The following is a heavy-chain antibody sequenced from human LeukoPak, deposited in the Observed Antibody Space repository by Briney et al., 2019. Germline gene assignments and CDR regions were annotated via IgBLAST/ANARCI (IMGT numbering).Heavy chain of an antibody. CDR2: IYHSGST. J-gene: IGHJ6*02. CDR1: GGSISNGGYS. CDR3: ARSYDTTDYYYGIDV. D-gene: IGHD3-9*01. Sequence: MASETLSLTCAVSGGSISNGGYSWTWIRQPPGKGLEWIGFIYHSGSTYYNPSLKSRVTISVDRSKNQFSLKLSSVTAADTAVYFCARSYDTTDYYYGIDVWGQGTTVTVS. V-gene: IGHV4-30-2*01.